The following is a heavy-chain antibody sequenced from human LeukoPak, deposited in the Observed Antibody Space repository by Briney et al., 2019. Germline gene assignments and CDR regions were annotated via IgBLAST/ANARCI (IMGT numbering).Heavy chain of an antibody. V-gene: IGHV3-23*01. CDR1: GFTFSSHG. CDR3: AKDNLVDTATLFDY. D-gene: IGHD5-18*01. J-gene: IGHJ4*02. Sequence: GGTLRLSCAASGFTFSSHGMNWVRQAPGKGLEWVSGIIPSGHTTYYADSVKGRFTISRDNSKNTLYLQMNSLRAEDTAVYYCAKDNLVDTATLFDYWGQGTLVTVSS. CDR2: IIPSGHTT.